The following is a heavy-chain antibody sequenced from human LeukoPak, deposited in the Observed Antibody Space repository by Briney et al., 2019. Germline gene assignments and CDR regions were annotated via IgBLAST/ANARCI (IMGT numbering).Heavy chain of an antibody. J-gene: IGHJ4*02. Sequence: AQTLSLTCAVSGDSITSGGYSWSWIRQTPGKGLEWIAYIHDSGSTYNNPSLKSRLSISIDTSKNQFSLKLNSVTAADTAVYYCARDSKYYDYVWGSYPASIDYWGQGTLVTVSS. CDR1: GDSITSGGYS. D-gene: IGHD3-16*02. V-gene: IGHV4-30-4*07. CDR2: IHDSGST. CDR3: ARDSKYYDYVWGSYPASIDY.